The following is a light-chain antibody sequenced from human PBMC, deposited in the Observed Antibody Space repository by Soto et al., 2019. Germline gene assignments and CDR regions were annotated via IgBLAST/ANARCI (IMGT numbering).Light chain of an antibody. CDR1: QNLLYSSNNRNY. V-gene: IGKV4-1*01. J-gene: IGKJ1*01. CDR3: QQYYSDPLT. Sequence: DIVMTQSPDSLAVSLGERATFNCKSSQNLLYSSNNRNYLAWYQQKPGQPPKLLVSWASTRESGVPDRFSGGGSGTDFTLTITSLQAEDVAVYYYQQYYSDPLTFGQGTKVEIK. CDR2: WAS.